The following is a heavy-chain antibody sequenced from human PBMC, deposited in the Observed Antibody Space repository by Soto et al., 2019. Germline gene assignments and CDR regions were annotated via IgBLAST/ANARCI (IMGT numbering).Heavy chain of an antibody. Sequence: VQLLESGGGLVQPGGSLRLSCAASGFTFSNYAMNWVRQAPGKGLEWVSAISGSGAGTYYADSVKGRFTISRDNSKNTLYLQMNSLRAEDTAVYYCAKAGDQPPYCSSASCFVDYWGQGTLVTVSS. CDR2: ISGSGAGT. CDR1: GFTFSNYA. D-gene: IGHD2-2*01. V-gene: IGHV3-23*01. J-gene: IGHJ4*02. CDR3: AKAGDQPPYCSSASCFVDY.